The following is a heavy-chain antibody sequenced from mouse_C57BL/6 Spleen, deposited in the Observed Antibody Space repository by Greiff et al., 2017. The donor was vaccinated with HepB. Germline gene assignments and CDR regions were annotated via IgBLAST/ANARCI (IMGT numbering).Heavy chain of an antibody. V-gene: IGHV1-69*01. D-gene: IGHD1-1*01. J-gene: IGHJ4*01. CDR3: ARGGYYYGSSYAMDY. CDR1: GYTFTSYW. CDR2: IDPSDSYT. Sequence: QVQLQQPGAELVMPGASVKLSCKASGYTFTSYWMHWVKQRPGQGLEWIGEIDPSDSYTNYNQKFKGKSTLTVDKSSSTAYMQLSSLTSEDSAVYYCARGGYYYGSSYAMDYWGQGTSVTVSS.